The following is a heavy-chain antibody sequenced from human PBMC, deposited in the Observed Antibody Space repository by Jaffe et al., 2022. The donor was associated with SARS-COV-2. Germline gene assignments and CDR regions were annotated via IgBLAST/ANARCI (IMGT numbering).Heavy chain of an antibody. CDR1: GFTFSSYG. CDR3: AKDRMGAIAARPKYYYGMDV. V-gene: IGHV3-30*18. Sequence: QVQLVESGGGVVQPGRSLRLSCAASGFTFSSYGMHWVRQAPGKGLEWVAVISYDGSNKYYADSVKGRFTISRDNSKNTLYLQMNSLRAEDTAVYYCAKDRMGAIAARPKYYYGMDVWGQGTTVTVSS. CDR2: ISYDGSNK. D-gene: IGHD6-6*01. J-gene: IGHJ6*02.